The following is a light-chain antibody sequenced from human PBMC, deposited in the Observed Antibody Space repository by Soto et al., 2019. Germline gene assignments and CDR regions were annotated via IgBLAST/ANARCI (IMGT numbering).Light chain of an antibody. Sequence: QSVLTQPPSVSGAPGQRVTISCTGSSSNIGAGYDVHWYQHLPGVAPKLLISGNSNRPSGVPDRFSGSKSGTSASLAITGLQAEDEADYYCQSYDSSLSAPVVFGGGTKLTVL. J-gene: IGLJ2*01. CDR1: SSNIGAGYD. CDR3: QSYDSSLSAPVV. V-gene: IGLV1-40*01. CDR2: GNS.